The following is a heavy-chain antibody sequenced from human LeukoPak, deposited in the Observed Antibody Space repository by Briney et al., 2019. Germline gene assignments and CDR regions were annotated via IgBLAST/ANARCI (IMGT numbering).Heavy chain of an antibody. CDR3: ARAAVARRPLDV. V-gene: IGHV4-34*01. CDR2: INHSGST. CDR1: GGSFSGYY. D-gene: IGHD6-19*01. Sequence: SETLSLTCAVYGGSFSGYYWSWIRQPPGKGLERIGEINHSGSTNYNPSLKSRVTISVDTSKNQFSLKLSSVTAADTAVYYCARAAVARRPLDVWGKGTTVTVSS. J-gene: IGHJ6*04.